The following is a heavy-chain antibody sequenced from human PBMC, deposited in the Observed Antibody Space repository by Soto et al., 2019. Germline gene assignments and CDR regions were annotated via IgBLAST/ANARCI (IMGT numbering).Heavy chain of an antibody. J-gene: IGHJ5*02. CDR1: GGTFSSYA. CDR3: ARSHDSSSDYFNWFDP. D-gene: IGHD6-13*01. Sequence: ASVKVSCKASGGTFSSYAISWVRQAPGQGLEWMGIINPSGGSTSYAQKFQGRVTMTRDTSTSTVYMELSSLRSEDTAVYYCARSHDSSSDYFNWFDPWGQGTLVTVSS. CDR2: INPSGGST. V-gene: IGHV1-46*03.